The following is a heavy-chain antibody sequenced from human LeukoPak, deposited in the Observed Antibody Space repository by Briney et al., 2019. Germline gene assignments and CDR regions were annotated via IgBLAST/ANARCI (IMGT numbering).Heavy chain of an antibody. CDR2: INHSGST. D-gene: IGHD2-2*01. J-gene: IGHJ5*02. CDR3: ARDDVGYCSSTSCPRGHWFDP. Sequence: SETLSLTCAVYGGSFSGYYWSWIRQPPGKGLEWIGEINHSGSTNYNPSLKSRVTISVDTSKNQFSLKLSSVTAADTAVYYCARDDVGYCSSTSCPRGHWFDPWGQGTLVTVSS. V-gene: IGHV4-34*01. CDR1: GGSFSGYY.